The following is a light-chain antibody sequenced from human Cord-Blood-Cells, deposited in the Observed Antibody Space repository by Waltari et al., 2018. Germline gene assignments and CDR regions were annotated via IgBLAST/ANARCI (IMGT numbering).Light chain of an antibody. CDR1: RAINAVTIR. CDR2: YKSDSDK. J-gene: IGLJ2*01. V-gene: IGLV5-45*01. Sequence: AVLILPASHSAPPPAPVNLTCTSLRAINAVTIRISWSYPDPGSPPQYLLRYKSDSDKQQGSGVPSRFSGSKDASANAGILLISGLQSEDEADYYCMIWHSSAVVFGGGTKLTVL. CDR3: MIWHSSAVV.